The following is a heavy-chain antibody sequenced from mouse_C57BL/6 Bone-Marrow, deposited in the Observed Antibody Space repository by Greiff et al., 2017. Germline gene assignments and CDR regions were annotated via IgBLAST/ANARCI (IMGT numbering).Heavy chain of an antibody. D-gene: IGHD1-1*01. CDR2: IDPENGDT. Sequence: EVQLQQSGAELVRPGASVKLSCTASGFNIKDDYMHWVKQRPEQGLEWIGWIDPENGDTEYASKFQGKATITADTSSNTAYLQLSSLTSEDTAVXYCTTGYYGSSHYFDYWGQGTTLTVSS. CDR1: GFNIKDDY. CDR3: TTGYYGSSHYFDY. J-gene: IGHJ2*01. V-gene: IGHV14-4*01.